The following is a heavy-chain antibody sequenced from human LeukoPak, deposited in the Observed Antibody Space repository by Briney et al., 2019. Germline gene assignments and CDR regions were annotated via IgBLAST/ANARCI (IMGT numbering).Heavy chain of an antibody. D-gene: IGHD2-15*01. V-gene: IGHV3-9*01. CDR2: ISWNSGSI. CDR1: GFTFDDYA. CDR3: AKAGAFSGWYYFDY. J-gene: IGHJ4*02. Sequence: GRSLRLSCAASGFTFDDYAMHWVRKAPGKGLEWVSGISWNSGSIGYADSVKGRFTISRDNAKNSLYLQMNSLRAEDTALYYCAKAGAFSGWYYFDYWGQGTLVTVSS.